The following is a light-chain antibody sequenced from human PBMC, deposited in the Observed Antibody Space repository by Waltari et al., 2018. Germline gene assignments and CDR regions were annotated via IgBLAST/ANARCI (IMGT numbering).Light chain of an antibody. J-gene: IGLJ1*01. Sequence: QAVVTQEASLTVSPGGTVTLTCGSTTGAVSGGNFPFWFQQKPGQSPKTLIYDATRGQSWTPARFAGSLRGGKAALTISGAQPEDEADYYCWLSFGADRHVFGTGTKVNVL. CDR1: TGAVSGGNF. V-gene: IGLV7-46*01. CDR3: WLSFGADRHV. CDR2: DAT.